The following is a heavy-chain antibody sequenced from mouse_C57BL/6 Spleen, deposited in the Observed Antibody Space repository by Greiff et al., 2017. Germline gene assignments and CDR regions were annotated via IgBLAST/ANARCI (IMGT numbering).Heavy chain of an antibody. Sequence: VQLQQPGAELVRPGSSVKLSCKASGYTFTSYWMHWVKQRPIQGLEWIGNIDPSDSETHYNQKFKDKATLTVDKSSSTAYMQLSSLTSEDSAVYYCARESGTGARDDWGQGTSVTVSS. CDR3: ARESGTGARDD. CDR2: IDPSDSET. D-gene: IGHD4-1*01. V-gene: IGHV1-52*01. J-gene: IGHJ4*01. CDR1: GYTFTSYW.